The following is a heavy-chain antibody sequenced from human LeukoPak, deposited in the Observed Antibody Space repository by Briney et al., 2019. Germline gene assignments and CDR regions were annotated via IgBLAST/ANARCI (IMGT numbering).Heavy chain of an antibody. V-gene: IGHV3-23*01. CDR2: ISGSGGST. D-gene: IGHD2-21*02. Sequence: PGGSLRLSCAASGFTFSSYAMSWVRQAPGKGLEWVSAISGSGGSTYYADSVKGRFTISRDNSKNTLYLQMNSLRAEDTAVYYCAKVGPAYCGGDCYSDAFDTWGQGTMVTVSS. CDR1: GFTFSSYA. J-gene: IGHJ3*02. CDR3: AKVGPAYCGGDCYSDAFDT.